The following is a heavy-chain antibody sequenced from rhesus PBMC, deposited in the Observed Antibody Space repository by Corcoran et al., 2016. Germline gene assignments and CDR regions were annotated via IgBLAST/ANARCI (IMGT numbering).Heavy chain of an antibody. D-gene: IGHD3-28*01. V-gene: IGHV1-198*02. J-gene: IGHJ4*01. CDR3: ARASYYDSGYYTFDY. CDR2: FIPLVGIT. CDR1: GFTFGSYA. Sequence: QVQLVQSGAEVKKPGASVKVSCKASGFTFGSYAINWVRQAPGQGLEWMGVFIPLVGITNYAEKSQGRVTMTADTAKSTAYIELSSLRSEDTAVYYCARASYYDSGYYTFDYWGQGVLVTVSS.